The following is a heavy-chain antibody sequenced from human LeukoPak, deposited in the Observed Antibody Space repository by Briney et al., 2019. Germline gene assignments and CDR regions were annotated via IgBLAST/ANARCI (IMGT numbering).Heavy chain of an antibody. CDR3: ASDSYSPEYFQH. Sequence: GGSLRLSCAASGFTFSTYWMTWVRQAPGKGLEWVANIKPDGSEKNYVDSVKGRFTISRDNSKNTLYLQMNSLRAEDTAVYYCASDSYSPEYFQHWGQGTLVTVSS. V-gene: IGHV3-7*04. D-gene: IGHD2-15*01. CDR1: GFTFSTYW. CDR2: IKPDGSEK. J-gene: IGHJ1*01.